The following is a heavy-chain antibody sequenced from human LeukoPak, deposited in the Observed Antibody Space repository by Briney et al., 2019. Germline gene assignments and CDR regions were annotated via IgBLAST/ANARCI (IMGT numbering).Heavy chain of an antibody. CDR2: ISYDGSNK. V-gene: IGHV3-30*04. CDR3: ASRGIVGRYTYGWDY. J-gene: IGHJ4*02. Sequence: GGSLRLSCAASGFTFSSYAMHWVRQAPGKGLEWVAVISYDGSNKYYADSVKGRFTISRDNSKNTLYLQMNSLRAEDTAVYYCASRGIVGRYTYGWDYWGQGTLVTVSS. CDR1: GFTFSSYA. D-gene: IGHD5-18*01.